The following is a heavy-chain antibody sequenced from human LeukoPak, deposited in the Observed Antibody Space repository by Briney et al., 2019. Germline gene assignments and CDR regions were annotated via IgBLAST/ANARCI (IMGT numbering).Heavy chain of an antibody. CDR1: GGSLGSSY. D-gene: IGHD3-16*02. Sequence: PSETLSLTCTVAGGSLGSSYSSWIRQPPGKGLEWIGCIHYSGITNYNPSLKSRLTMSLDTSKDQCSLKLSSGTAADTAVYYCARQGGQLSPRLDQWGEGSLVTVSS. CDR3: ARQGGQLSPRLDQ. J-gene: IGHJ4*02. V-gene: IGHV4-59*08. CDR2: IHYSGIT.